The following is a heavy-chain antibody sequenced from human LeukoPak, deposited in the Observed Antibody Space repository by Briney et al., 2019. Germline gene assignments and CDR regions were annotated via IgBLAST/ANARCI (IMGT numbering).Heavy chain of an antibody. CDR1: GYTFSSYS. Sequence: GGSLRLSCAASGYTFSSYSMNWVRQAPGKGLQWVSSISGNSAHILYADSVKGRFTISRDNAKNSLYLQMNSLRAEDTAVYYCARDPSSGWYLKGWFDPWGQGTLVTVSS. J-gene: IGHJ5*02. CDR3: ARDPSSGWYLKGWFDP. V-gene: IGHV3-21*01. D-gene: IGHD6-19*01. CDR2: ISGNSAHI.